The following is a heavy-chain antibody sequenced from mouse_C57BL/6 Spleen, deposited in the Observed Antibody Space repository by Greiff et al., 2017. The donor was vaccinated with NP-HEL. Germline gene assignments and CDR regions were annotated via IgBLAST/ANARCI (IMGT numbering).Heavy chain of an antibody. CDR1: GYAFSSSW. CDR2: IYPGDGDT. V-gene: IGHV1-82*01. Sequence: QVQLQQSGPELVKPGASVKISCKASGYAFSSSWMNWVKQRPGKGLEWIGRIYPGDGDTNYNGKFKGKATLTADKSSSTAYMQLSSLTSEDSAVYFCARWDGNFPLDYWGQGTTLTVSS. D-gene: IGHD2-1*01. J-gene: IGHJ2*01. CDR3: ARWDGNFPLDY.